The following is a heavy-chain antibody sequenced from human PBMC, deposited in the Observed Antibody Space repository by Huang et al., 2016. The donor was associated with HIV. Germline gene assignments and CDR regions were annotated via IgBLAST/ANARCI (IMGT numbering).Heavy chain of an antibody. Sequence: EVQLWESGGTLVQPGGSLRLSCGAFGLTFSNYAMSCGRQAAGKGLEWVSLIRCSSRTIYYSDTVKGRFTISRDNVKTTVYLQMNSLRVEDAAVYYCAKDRGDGYSGYDYDYWGQGTLVTVSS. CDR1: GLTFSNYA. CDR3: AKDRGDGYSGYDYDY. V-gene: IGHV3-23*01. D-gene: IGHD5-12*01. J-gene: IGHJ4*02. CDR2: IRCSSRTI.